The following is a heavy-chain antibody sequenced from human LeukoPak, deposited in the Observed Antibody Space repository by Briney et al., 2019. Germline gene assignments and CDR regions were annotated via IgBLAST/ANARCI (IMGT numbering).Heavy chain of an antibody. CDR1: CGSISSYY. CDR2: ISYTGTT. CDR3: ARHYRGYGSFDY. D-gene: IGHD5-12*01. Sequence: SETLSLTCTVSCGSISSYYWTWIRQPPGKGLEWIGYISYTGTTNYNPSLKSRVTMSVDASKNQFSLDLSSVTAADTAVYYCARHYRGYGSFDYWGQGTLVTVSS. V-gene: IGHV4-59*08. J-gene: IGHJ4*02.